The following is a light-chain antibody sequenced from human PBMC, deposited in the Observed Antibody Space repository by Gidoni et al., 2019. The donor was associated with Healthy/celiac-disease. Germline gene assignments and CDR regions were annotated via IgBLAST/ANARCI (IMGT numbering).Light chain of an antibody. Sequence: IVMTQSPATLSVSPGERATLSCRASQSVASDLAWYQQKPGQAPRRLIYGASTRATGIPARCSGSGSGTEFTLTISSLQSEDFAVYYCQRFNDWPYSFGQGTKLEIK. CDR2: GAS. CDR3: QRFNDWPYS. V-gene: IGKV3-15*01. CDR1: QSVASD. J-gene: IGKJ2*03.